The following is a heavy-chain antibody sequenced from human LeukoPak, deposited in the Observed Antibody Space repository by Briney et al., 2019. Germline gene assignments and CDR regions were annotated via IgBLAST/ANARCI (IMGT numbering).Heavy chain of an antibody. Sequence: SETLSLTCTVSGGSISSGSSYWGWSRQPAGKGLECIGRIYPTGNTNYKPSLQSRVTISVDTAKNQFSLKLSSVTAADTAVYYCTRGDNTWGQGTLVTVSS. CDR3: TRGDNT. CDR1: GGSISSGSSY. J-gene: IGHJ5*02. V-gene: IGHV4-61*02. D-gene: IGHD2/OR15-2a*01. CDR2: IYPTGNT.